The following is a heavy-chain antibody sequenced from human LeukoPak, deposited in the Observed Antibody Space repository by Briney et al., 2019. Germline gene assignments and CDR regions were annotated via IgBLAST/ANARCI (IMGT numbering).Heavy chain of an antibody. CDR3: ARVGTKGDYFDY. CDR1: GYTFTGYY. V-gene: IGHV1-46*01. D-gene: IGHD1-26*01. CDR2: INPSGGST. J-gene: IGHJ4*02. Sequence: ASVKVSCKASGYTFTGYYMHWVRQAPGQGLEWMGIINPSGGSTSYAQKFQGRVTMTRDTSTSTVYMELSSLRSEDTAVYYCARVGTKGDYFDYWGQGTLVTVSS.